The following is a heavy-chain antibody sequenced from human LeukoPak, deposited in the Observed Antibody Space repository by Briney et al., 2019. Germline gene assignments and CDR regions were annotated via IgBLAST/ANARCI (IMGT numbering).Heavy chain of an antibody. D-gene: IGHD5-18*01. CDR1: GGTFSSYA. CDR2: IIPIFGTA. CDR3: ARHRGYSYALGY. Sequence: SVTVSCKASGGTFSSYAISWVRQAPGQGLEWMGGIIPIFGTANYAQKFQGRVTITTDESTSTAYMELSSLRSEDTAVYYCARHRGYSYALGYWGQGTLVTVSS. V-gene: IGHV1-69*05. J-gene: IGHJ4*02.